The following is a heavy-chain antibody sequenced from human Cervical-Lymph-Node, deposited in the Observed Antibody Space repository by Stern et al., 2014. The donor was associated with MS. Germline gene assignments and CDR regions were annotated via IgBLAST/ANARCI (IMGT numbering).Heavy chain of an antibody. Sequence: EVQLVESGGGVIQPGGSLRLSCTASGVTVSRDYMTWVRQAPGKGLEWVLLITNAASTFYTDSVKGRFTISRDDSKNSVYLHMTSLRAEDTAMYYCARDTSSPERSDWWGQGTLVTVSS. CDR3: ARDTSSPERSDW. CDR2: ITNAAST. J-gene: IGHJ4*02. CDR1: GVTVSRDY. D-gene: IGHD1-1*01. V-gene: IGHV3-53*01.